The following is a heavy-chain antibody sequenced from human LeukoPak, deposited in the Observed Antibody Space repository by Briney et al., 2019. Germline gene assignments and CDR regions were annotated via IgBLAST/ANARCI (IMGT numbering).Heavy chain of an antibody. V-gene: IGHV3-48*01. CDR3: AKDLTFGGVIAPHAFDL. CDR1: GFTFSSYT. Sequence: GGSLRLSCAASGFTFSSYTMNWLRQAPGKGLECVSYINSRGSTISYADSVKGRFTISRDNAKNSLYLQMNSLRAEDTAVYYCAKDLTFGGVIAPHAFDLWGQGTMVTVSS. CDR2: INSRGSTI. J-gene: IGHJ3*01. D-gene: IGHD3-16*02.